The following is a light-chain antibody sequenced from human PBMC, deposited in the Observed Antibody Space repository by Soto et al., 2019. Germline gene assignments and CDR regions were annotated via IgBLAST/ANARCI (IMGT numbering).Light chain of an antibody. CDR3: AAWDDSLSGYV. Sequence: QSALTQPPSASGTPGQRVTISCPGSSANVGSNYVYWYQQLPGTAPKLLIYRNNQRPSGVPDRFSGSKSGPSASLAISGLRSEDAADYYCAAWDDSLSGYVFGTGTKVTVL. J-gene: IGLJ1*01. CDR1: SANVGSNY. V-gene: IGLV1-47*01. CDR2: RNN.